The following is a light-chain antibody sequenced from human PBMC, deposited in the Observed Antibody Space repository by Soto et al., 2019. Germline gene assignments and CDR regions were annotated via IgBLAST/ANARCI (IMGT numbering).Light chain of an antibody. Sequence: EIVLTQSPGTLSLSPGERATLSCGASQSVSSYSLAWYQQRPGQAPRLLIYGASSMATGIPDRFSGSGSETDFTLTISRLEPEDFAVYYCQQYGSSPLTFGGGTKVEIK. CDR2: GAS. CDR3: QQYGSSPLT. V-gene: IGKV3-20*01. J-gene: IGKJ4*01. CDR1: QSVSSYS.